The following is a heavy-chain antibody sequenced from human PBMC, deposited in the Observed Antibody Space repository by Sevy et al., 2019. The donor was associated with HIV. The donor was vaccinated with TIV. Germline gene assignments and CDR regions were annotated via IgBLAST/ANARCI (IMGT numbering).Heavy chain of an antibody. V-gene: IGHV4-31*03. Sequence: SETLSLTCTVSGGSISSSNSYWSWIRQRPGKGLEWIGFIYHSGTTYYNPSLRSRLNMSVDKSKNQFSLKLSSVTAADTAVYYCARDPDYDDYGGHAFDIWGQWTMVTVS. CDR2: IYHSGTT. D-gene: IGHD4-17*01. CDR1: GGSISSSNSY. CDR3: ARDPDYDDYGGHAFDI. J-gene: IGHJ3*02.